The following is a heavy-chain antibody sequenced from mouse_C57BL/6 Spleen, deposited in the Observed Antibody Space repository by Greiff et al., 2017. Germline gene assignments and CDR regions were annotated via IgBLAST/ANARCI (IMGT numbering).Heavy chain of an antibody. V-gene: IGHV1-52*01. CDR1: GYTFTSYW. D-gene: IGHD2-4*01. Sequence: QVQLQQPGAELVRPGSSVKLSCKASGYTFTSYWLHWVKQRPIQGLEWIGNIDPSDSETHYNQKFKDKATLTVDKSSSTAYMQLSSLTSEDSAVYYCARYYDYDEAFAYWGQGTLVTVSA. J-gene: IGHJ3*01. CDR2: IDPSDSET. CDR3: ARYYDYDEAFAY.